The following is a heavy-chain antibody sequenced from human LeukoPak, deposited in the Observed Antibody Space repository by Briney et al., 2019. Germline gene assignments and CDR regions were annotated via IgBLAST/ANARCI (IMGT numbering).Heavy chain of an antibody. CDR3: ARLEDAGEWPTGDY. J-gene: IGHJ4*02. D-gene: IGHD3-16*01. CDR2: ISYDGSNK. V-gene: IGHV3-30*03. Sequence: PGRSLRLSCAASGFTFSSYGMHWVRQAPGKGLEWVAVISYDGSNKYYADSVKGRFTISRDNSKNTLYLQMNSLRAEDTAVYYCARLEDAGEWPTGDYWGQGTLVTVSS. CDR1: GFTFSSYG.